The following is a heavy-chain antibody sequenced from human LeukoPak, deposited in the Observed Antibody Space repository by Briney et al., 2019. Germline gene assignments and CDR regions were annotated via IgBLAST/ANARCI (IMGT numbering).Heavy chain of an antibody. CDR1: GFTFSDYY. D-gene: IGHD2-21*01. V-gene: IGHV3-11*04. Sequence: NPGGSLRLSCAASGFTFSDYYMSWIRQAPGKGLEWVSYISSSGSTIYYADSVKGRFTISRDNSKDTLYLQMNSLRAEDTAVYYCARGQLIASLVTNDYWGQGTLVTVSS. J-gene: IGHJ4*02. CDR3: ARGQLIASLVTNDY. CDR2: ISSSGSTI.